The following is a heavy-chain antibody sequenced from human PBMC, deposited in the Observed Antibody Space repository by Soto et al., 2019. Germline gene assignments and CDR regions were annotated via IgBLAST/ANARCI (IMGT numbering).Heavy chain of an antibody. CDR1: GFTFSSYS. J-gene: IGHJ6*02. Sequence: LRLSCAASGFTFSSYSMHWVRQAPGKGLEWVAVISYDGSNKYYADSVKGRFTISRDNSKNTLYLQMNSLRAEDTAVYYCAREAIFGVVIGGMDVWGQGTTVTVSS. D-gene: IGHD3-3*01. CDR2: ISYDGSNK. V-gene: IGHV3-30*04. CDR3: AREAIFGVVIGGMDV.